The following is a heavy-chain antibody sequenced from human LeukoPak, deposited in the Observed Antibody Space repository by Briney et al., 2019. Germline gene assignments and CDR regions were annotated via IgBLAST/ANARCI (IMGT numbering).Heavy chain of an antibody. V-gene: IGHV3-74*01. J-gene: IGHJ3*02. Sequence: GGSLRLSCAASGFTFSSYWMHWVRQAPGKGLVWVARINSDGSNTSYADAVKGRFTISSDNAKNTLYLQMNSLRAEDTAVYYCARELGYCSSTSCYQYAFDIWGQGTMVTVS. CDR3: ARELGYCSSTSCYQYAFDI. D-gene: IGHD2-2*01. CDR1: GFTFSSYW. CDR2: INSDGSNT.